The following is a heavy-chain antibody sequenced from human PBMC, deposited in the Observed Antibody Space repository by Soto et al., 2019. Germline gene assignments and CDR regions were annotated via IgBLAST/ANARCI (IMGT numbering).Heavy chain of an antibody. J-gene: IGHJ4*02. D-gene: IGHD3-3*01. CDR2: ISSSSSYI. V-gene: IGHV3-21*01. Sequence: GGSLRLSCAASGFTFSSYSMNWVRQAPGKGLEWVSSISSSSSYIYYADSVKGRFTISRDNAKNSLYLQMNSLRAEDTAVYYCARLGVERFLEWFLYYFDYWGQGTLVTVSS. CDR3: ARLGVERFLEWFLYYFDY. CDR1: GFTFSSYS.